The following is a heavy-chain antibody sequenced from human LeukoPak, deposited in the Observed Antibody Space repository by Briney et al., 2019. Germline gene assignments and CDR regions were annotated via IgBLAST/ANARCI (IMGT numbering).Heavy chain of an antibody. CDR2: ISSSSSYI. CDR3: AKDQGYYYGSGSYPDY. V-gene: IGHV3-21*04. J-gene: IGHJ4*02. CDR1: GFTFSSYS. Sequence: GGSLRLSCAASGFTFSSYSMNWVRQAPGKGLEWVSSISSSSSYIYYADSVKGRFTISRDNSKNTLYLQMNSLRAEDTAVYYCAKDQGYYYGSGSYPDYWGQGTLVTVSS. D-gene: IGHD3-10*01.